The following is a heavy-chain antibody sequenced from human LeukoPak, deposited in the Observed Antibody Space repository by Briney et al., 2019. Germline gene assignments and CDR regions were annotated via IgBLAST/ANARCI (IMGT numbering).Heavy chain of an antibody. Sequence: SETLSLTCTVSGGSISSGGYYWSWIRQHPGKGLEWIGYIYYSGSTYYNPSLKSRVTISVDTSKNQFSLKLSSVTAADTAVYYCASKPYYDFWSGYKRDGWGQGTLVTVSS. V-gene: IGHV4-31*03. CDR1: GGSISSGGYY. D-gene: IGHD3-3*01. CDR3: ASKPYYDFWSGYKRDG. J-gene: IGHJ4*02. CDR2: IYYSGST.